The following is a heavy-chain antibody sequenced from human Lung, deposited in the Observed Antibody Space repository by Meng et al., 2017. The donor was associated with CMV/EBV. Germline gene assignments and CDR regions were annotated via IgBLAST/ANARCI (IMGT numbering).Heavy chain of an antibody. J-gene: IGHJ4*02. Sequence: ESLKISCAVYGGSFSGYYWSWIRQPPGKGLEWIGEINHSGSTNYNPSLKSRVTISVDTSKNQFSLKLSSVTAADTAVYYCARMVVAPLVFDYWGQGTLVTSPQ. CDR2: INHSGST. D-gene: IGHD2-15*01. V-gene: IGHV4-34*01. CDR3: ARMVVAPLVFDY. CDR1: GGSFSGYY.